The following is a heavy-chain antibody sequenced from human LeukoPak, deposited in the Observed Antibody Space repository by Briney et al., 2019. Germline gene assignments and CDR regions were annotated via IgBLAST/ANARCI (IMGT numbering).Heavy chain of an antibody. CDR2: INSDGSST. Sequence: GGSLRLSCAASGFTFSSYWMHWVRQAPGKGLVWVSRINSDGSSTSYADSVKGRLTISRDNAKTTLYLQMNSLRAEDTAVYYCAREDYGGNSFEIAFDIWGQGTMVTVSS. CDR1: GFTFSSYW. D-gene: IGHD4-23*01. J-gene: IGHJ3*02. CDR3: AREDYGGNSFEIAFDI. V-gene: IGHV3-74*01.